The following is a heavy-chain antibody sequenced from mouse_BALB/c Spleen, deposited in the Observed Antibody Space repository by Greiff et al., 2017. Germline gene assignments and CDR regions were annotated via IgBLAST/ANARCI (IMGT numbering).Heavy chain of an antibody. D-gene: IGHD1-1*01. Sequence: QVQLQQSGAELVRPGTSVKISCKASGYTFTNYWLGWVKRRPGHGLEWIGDIYPGGGYTNYNEKFKGKATLTADTSSSTAYMQLSSLTSEDSAVYFCARDAYGSPAYWGQGTLVTVSA. V-gene: IGHV1-63*02. CDR1: GYTFTNYW. CDR2: IYPGGGYT. J-gene: IGHJ3*01. CDR3: ARDAYGSPAY.